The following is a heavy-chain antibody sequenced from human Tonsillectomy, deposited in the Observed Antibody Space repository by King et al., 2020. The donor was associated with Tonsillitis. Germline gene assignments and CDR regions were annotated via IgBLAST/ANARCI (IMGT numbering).Heavy chain of an antibody. CDR3: AKDREFWSPNGMDV. CDR1: GFTFSSYA. V-gene: IGHV3-23*04. CDR2: ISGSGGST. J-gene: IGHJ6*02. Sequence: VQLVESGGGLIQPGGSLRLSCAASGFTFSSYAMNWVRQAPGKGLEWVSGISGSGGSTYYADSVEGRFAISRDNSQNTLYLQMNSLRAEDTAIYYCAKDREFWSPNGMDVWGQGTTVTVSS. D-gene: IGHD3-3*01.